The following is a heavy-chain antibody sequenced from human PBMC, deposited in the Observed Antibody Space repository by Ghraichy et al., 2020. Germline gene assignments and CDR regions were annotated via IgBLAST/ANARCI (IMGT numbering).Heavy chain of an antibody. J-gene: IGHJ4*02. V-gene: IGHV1-69*13. Sequence: SVKVSCKASGGTFSSYAISWVRQAPGQGLEWMGGIIPIFGTANYAQKFQGRVTITADESTSTAYMELSSLRSEDTAVYYCAGANTYYYDSSGYYYLDWGQGTLVTVSS. CDR1: GGTFSSYA. D-gene: IGHD3-22*01. CDR2: IIPIFGTA. CDR3: AGANTYYYDSSGYYYLD.